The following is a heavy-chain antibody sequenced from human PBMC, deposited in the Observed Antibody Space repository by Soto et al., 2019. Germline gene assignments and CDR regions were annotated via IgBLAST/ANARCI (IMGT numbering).Heavy chain of an antibody. CDR2: IDHSGRT. J-gene: IGHJ4*02. CDR1: GASIRGYY. D-gene: IGHD6-19*01. CDR3: AGQLAVAGSIAFDC. V-gene: IGHV4-59*08. Sequence: QVQLQESDPGLVKPSEPLSLPCTASGASIRGYYWSWNRQPPEKGLEWIVFIDHSGRTSYNPSLMSRPTTSADPSKKPYSLKRSSVSAADTAVYFWAGQLAVAGSIAFDCWGQGTLVTVSS.